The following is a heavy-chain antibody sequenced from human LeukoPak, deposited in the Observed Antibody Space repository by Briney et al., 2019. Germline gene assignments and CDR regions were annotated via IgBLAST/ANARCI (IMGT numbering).Heavy chain of an antibody. J-gene: IGHJ4*02. CDR2: INTDGSSA. D-gene: IGHD5-24*01. CDR3: TRQMPAIRYFDF. V-gene: IGHV3-74*01. CDR1: GFTFSSYW. Sequence: GGSLRLPCAASGFTFSSYWMHWVRQAPGQGLVWVSLINTDGSSATYADSVKGRFTISRDNARNTLYLQMNSLRAEDTAVYYCTRQMPAIRYFDFWGQGTLVTVSS.